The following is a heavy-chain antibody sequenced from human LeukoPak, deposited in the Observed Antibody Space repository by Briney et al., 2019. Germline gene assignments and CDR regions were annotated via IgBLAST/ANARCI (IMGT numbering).Heavy chain of an antibody. J-gene: IGHJ2*01. Sequence: PSETLSLTCTVSGGSVSSSSDYWGWVRQPPGKGLEWIGSISGNTYYNPSLKRRVTISVDTSKNQFSLKLSSVTAADTAVYYCARSGGYCGETTCHVEYFDAWGRGTLVTVSS. CDR1: GGSVSSSSDY. CDR3: ARSGGYCGETTCHVEYFDA. CDR2: ISGNT. D-gene: IGHD2-15*01. V-gene: IGHV4-39*01.